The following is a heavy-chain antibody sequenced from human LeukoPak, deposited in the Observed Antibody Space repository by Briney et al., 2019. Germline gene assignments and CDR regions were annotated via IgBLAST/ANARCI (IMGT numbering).Heavy chain of an antibody. CDR2: IYYSGST. CDR1: GGSISSYY. D-gene: IGHD3-3*01. V-gene: IGHV4-59*01. Sequence: SGTLSLTCTVSGGSISSYYWSWIRQPPGKGLEWIGYIYYSGSTNYNPSLKSRVTISVDTSKNQFSLKLSSVTAADTAVYYCARANFGVVTAGFDYWGQGTLVTVSS. J-gene: IGHJ4*02. CDR3: ARANFGVVTAGFDY.